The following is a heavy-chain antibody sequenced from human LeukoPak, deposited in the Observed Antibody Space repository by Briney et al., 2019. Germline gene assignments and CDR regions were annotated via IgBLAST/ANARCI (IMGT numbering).Heavy chain of an antibody. J-gene: IGHJ4*02. CDR1: GFTFSSYY. Sequence: GGSLRLSCAVSGFTFSSYYINWVRQAPGKGLEWVSCISSSSSYTYYADSVKGRFTISRDNAKNSLYLQMNSLRVEDTAVYFCARALASGSSAFDYWGQGTLVTASS. CDR2: ISSSSSYT. CDR3: ARALASGSSAFDY. D-gene: IGHD1-26*01. V-gene: IGHV3-21*01.